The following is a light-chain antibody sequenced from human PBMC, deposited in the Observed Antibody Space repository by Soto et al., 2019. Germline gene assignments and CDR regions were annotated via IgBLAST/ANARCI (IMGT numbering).Light chain of an antibody. J-gene: IGKJ2*01. CDR2: GAS. CDR3: QQYHNWPPQYT. V-gene: IGKV3-15*01. CDR1: QSVASN. Sequence: EIVMTQSPASLSVSPGDGATLSCRASQSVASNVAWYQQKPGQGPRLLIHGASTRAAGVPARFSGSGSGTDFTLTISSLQSEDFPVYYCQQYHNWPPQYTFGQGTKLQIK.